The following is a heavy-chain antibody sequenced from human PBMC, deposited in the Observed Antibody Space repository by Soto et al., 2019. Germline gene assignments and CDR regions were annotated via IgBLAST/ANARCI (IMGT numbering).Heavy chain of an antibody. V-gene: IGHV4-34*01. CDR3: ATAILTATLDV. D-gene: IGHD3-9*01. Sequence: SETLSLTCAVYGGSFSGYYWSWIRQPPGKGLEWIGEINHSGSTNYNPSLKSRVTISVDTSKNQFSLKLSSVTAADTAVYYCATAILTATLDVWAKGTTVPVSS. J-gene: IGHJ6*04. CDR1: GGSFSGYY. CDR2: INHSGST.